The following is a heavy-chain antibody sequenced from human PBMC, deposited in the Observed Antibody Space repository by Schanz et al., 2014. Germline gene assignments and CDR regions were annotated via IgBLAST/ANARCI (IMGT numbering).Heavy chain of an antibody. CDR1: GFIFSTFG. D-gene: IGHD3-10*01. CDR3: AKKGGDYGSGSYQIIDD. CDR2: ISHNTFYT. V-gene: IGHV3-21*05. Sequence: VYLVQSGGGVVQPGRSLRLSCAASGFIFSTFGMQWVRQAPGMGLEWVSYISHNTFYTDYADSVKGRFTISRDNAKNSVYLQMNTLRAEDTAVYYCAKKGGDYGSGSYQIIDDWGQGTLVTVSS. J-gene: IGHJ4*02.